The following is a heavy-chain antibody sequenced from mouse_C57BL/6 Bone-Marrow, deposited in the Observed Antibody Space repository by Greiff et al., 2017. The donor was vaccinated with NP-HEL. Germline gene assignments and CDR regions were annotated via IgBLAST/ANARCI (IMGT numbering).Heavy chain of an antibody. J-gene: IGHJ1*03. CDR1: GFSLTSYG. V-gene: IGHV2-2*01. CDR3: ARPRYKYGSGDGYFDV. CDR2: IWSGGGT. D-gene: IGHD1-1*01. Sequence: QVQLQQSGPGLVQPSQSLSITCTVSGFSLTSYGVHWVRQSPGKGLEWLGVIWSGGGTAYNAAFISRLSISTDNSTSHVFYKMNSLQADDTAMYSSARPRYKYGSGDGYFDVWGTGTAITVTA.